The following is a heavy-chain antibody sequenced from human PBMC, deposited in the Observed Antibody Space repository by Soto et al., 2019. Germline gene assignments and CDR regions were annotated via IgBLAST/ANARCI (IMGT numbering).Heavy chain of an antibody. V-gene: IGHV3-23*01. Sequence: EVQLLESGGGLVQPGGSLRLSCAASGFTFSSYAMSWVRQAPGKGLEWVSAISGSGGSTYYADSVKGRFTISRDNAKNSLYLQMNSLRAEDTAVYYCARVSYYYDSSGVDYWGQGTLVTVSS. CDR3: ARVSYYYDSSGVDY. CDR1: GFTFSSYA. J-gene: IGHJ4*02. D-gene: IGHD3-22*01. CDR2: ISGSGGST.